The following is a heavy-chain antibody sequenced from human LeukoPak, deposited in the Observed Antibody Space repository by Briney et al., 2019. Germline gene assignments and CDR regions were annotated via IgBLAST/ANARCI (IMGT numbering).Heavy chain of an antibody. J-gene: IGHJ1*01. V-gene: IGHV4-59*12. CDR3: ARPKGYCSSTSCYRSEYFQH. Sequence: KPSETLSLTCTVSDGSITNYDWSWVRQPPGKGLEFIGHVHYSGTTNYNPSLKSRVTISVDTSKNRFSLKLSSVTAADTAVYYCARPKGYCSSTSCYRSEYFQHWGQGTLVTVSS. CDR1: DGSITNYD. D-gene: IGHD2-2*02. CDR2: VHYSGTT.